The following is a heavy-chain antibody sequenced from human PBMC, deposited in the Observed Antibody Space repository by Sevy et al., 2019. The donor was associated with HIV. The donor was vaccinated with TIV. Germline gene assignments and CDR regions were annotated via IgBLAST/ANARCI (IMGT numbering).Heavy chain of an antibody. CDR1: GFTFKDYY. D-gene: IGHD3-10*01. Sequence: GESLKISCAASGFTFKDYYMNWIRQAPGKGLEWVSYISDGGTTIYYEDSVKGRFTISRDNAKNSMYLQMNSLRAEDTAVYYCAREGDLRYFDFWGRGTLVTVSS. CDR2: ISDGGTTI. V-gene: IGHV3-11*01. CDR3: AREGDLRYFDF. J-gene: IGHJ2*01.